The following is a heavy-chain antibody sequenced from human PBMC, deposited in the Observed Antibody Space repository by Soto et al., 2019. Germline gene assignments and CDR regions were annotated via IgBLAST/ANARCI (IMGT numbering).Heavy chain of an antibody. V-gene: IGHV4-34*01. Sequence: SETLSLTCAVYGGSFSGFYWSWIRQTPGKGLEWIGDIYFGGSTNYNPSLQSRVTMSIDRSRNQFSLKLNSVTAADTAVYYCARVRREFDTSGPVDYWGQGTLVTVSS. D-gene: IGHD3-10*01. CDR2: IYFGGST. J-gene: IGHJ4*02. CDR3: ARVRREFDTSGPVDY. CDR1: GGSFSGFY.